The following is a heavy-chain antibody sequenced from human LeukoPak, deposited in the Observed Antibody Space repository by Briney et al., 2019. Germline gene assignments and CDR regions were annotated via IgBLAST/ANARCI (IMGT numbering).Heavy chain of an antibody. Sequence: PSETLSLTCTVSRGSVGSGSYYWSWLRQPPGRGLEWIGYFHSGYTDYNPSLKSRVSISVDTTKNQFSLKLSSVTAADTAVYYCAAGTSWFDPWGQGTLVTVSS. D-gene: IGHD6-13*01. J-gene: IGHJ5*02. CDR1: RGSVGSGSYY. V-gene: IGHV4-61*01. CDR2: FHSGYT. CDR3: AAGTSWFDP.